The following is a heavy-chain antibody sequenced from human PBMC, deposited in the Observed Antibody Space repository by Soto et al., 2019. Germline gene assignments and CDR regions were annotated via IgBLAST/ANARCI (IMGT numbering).Heavy chain of an antibody. Sequence: PSQTLSLTCDISGDSVSRSSAGWNWFRQTPSRGLEWLGRTYYKSKWYYTYAASVKSRITVSPDTSKNQFSLQLTSVTPEDTAVYYCARGSWDDVSGHYYMDVWDKGTTVTVSS. J-gene: IGHJ6*03. V-gene: IGHV6-1*01. D-gene: IGHD1-1*01. CDR2: TYYKSKWYY. CDR3: ARGSWDDVSGHYYMDV. CDR1: GDSVSRSSAG.